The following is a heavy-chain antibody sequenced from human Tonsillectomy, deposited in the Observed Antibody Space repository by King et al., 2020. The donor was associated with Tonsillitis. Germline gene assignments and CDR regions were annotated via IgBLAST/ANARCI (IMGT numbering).Heavy chain of an antibody. V-gene: IGHV3-15*01. Sequence: VQLVESGGGLVKPGGSLRLSCAASRFTFSNAWMSWVRQAPGKGLEWVGRIKSKIDGGTTDYAAPVKGRFTISRDDSKNTLYLQMNSLKTEDTAVYYCTAGSVIMIKFGGVFRSGRWHYWGQGTLVTVSS. D-gene: IGHD3-16*01. CDR2: IKSKIDGGTT. CDR3: TAGSVIMIKFGGVFRSGRWHY. J-gene: IGHJ4*02. CDR1: RFTFSNAW.